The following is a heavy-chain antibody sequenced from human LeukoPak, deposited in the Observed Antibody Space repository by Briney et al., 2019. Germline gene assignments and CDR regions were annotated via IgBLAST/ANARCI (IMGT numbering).Heavy chain of an antibody. CDR1: GFTFSSYG. J-gene: IGHJ4*02. D-gene: IGHD6-6*01. V-gene: IGHV3-30*03. CDR3: ASLARVDY. CDR2: ISYDGSNK. Sequence: GGSLRLSCAASGFTFSSYGMHWVRQAPGKGLEWVAVISYDGSNKYYADSVKGRFTTSRDNSKNTLYLQMNSLRAEDTAVYYCASLARVDYWGQGTLVTVSS.